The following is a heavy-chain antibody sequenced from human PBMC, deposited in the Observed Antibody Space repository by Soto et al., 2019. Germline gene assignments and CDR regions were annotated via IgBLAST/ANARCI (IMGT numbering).Heavy chain of an antibody. J-gene: IGHJ4*02. CDR3: ARDIIAAAELDY. CDR1: GFTFSSYG. CDR2: IWYDGSNK. V-gene: IGHV3-33*01. Sequence: QVQLVESGGGVVQPGRSLRLSCAASGFTFSSYGMHWVRQAPGKGLEWVAVIWYDGSNKYYADSVKGRFTISRDNSKNTLYLQMNSLRAEDTAVYYCARDIIAAAELDYWGQGTLVTVSS. D-gene: IGHD6-13*01.